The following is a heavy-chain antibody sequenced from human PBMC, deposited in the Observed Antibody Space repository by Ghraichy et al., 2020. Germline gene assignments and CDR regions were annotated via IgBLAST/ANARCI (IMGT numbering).Heavy chain of an antibody. CDR1: GFTFDDYA. CDR3: AKDIKGFGELSDSDWYFDL. CDR2: ISWNSGSI. J-gene: IGHJ2*01. D-gene: IGHD3-10*01. V-gene: IGHV3-9*01. Sequence: GGSLRLSCAASGFTFDDYAMHWVRQAPGKGLEWVSGISWNSGSIGYADSVKGRFTISRDNAKNSLYLQMNSLRAEDTALYYCAKDIKGFGELSDSDWYFDLWGRGTLVTVSS.